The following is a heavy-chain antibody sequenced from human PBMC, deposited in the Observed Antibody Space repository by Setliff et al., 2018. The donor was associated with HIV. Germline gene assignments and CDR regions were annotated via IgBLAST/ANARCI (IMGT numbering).Heavy chain of an antibody. V-gene: IGHV3-30*02. Sequence: PGESLKISCAASGFTFSGYGMHWVRLAPGKGLEWVAFIWFDGSNKYYADSVKGRFTISRDNSKNTVYLQMNSLRAEDTAVYYCAKDDQRSGASDYWGQGTLVTVSS. CDR1: GFTFSGYG. CDR2: IWFDGSNK. D-gene: IGHD2-8*02. CDR3: AKDDQRSGASDY. J-gene: IGHJ4*02.